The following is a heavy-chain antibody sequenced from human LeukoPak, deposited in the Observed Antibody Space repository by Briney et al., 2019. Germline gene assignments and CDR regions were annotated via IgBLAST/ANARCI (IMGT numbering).Heavy chain of an antibody. V-gene: IGHV4-59*12. CDR1: GGSISSYY. CDR2: IYHSGST. J-gene: IGHJ4*02. Sequence: PSETPSLTCTVSGGSISSYYWSWIRQPPGKGLEWIGYIYHSGSTYYNPSLKSRVTISVDRSKNQFSLKLSSMTAADTAVYYCARGYGSGNFDYWGQGTLVTVSS. D-gene: IGHD3-10*01. CDR3: ARGYGSGNFDY.